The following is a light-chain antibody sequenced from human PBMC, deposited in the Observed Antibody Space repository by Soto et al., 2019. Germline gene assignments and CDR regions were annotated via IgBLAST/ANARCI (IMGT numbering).Light chain of an antibody. CDR3: QSFATSLNAVL. J-gene: IGLJ2*01. CDR2: DTI. CDR1: GSNIGAGYE. V-gene: IGLV1-40*01. Sequence: QSLLTHPPSVSGAPGQSVTISCIGSGSNIGAGYEVHWYQQLPGVAPKLLIFDTINRPSGVPGRFSGSKSGASASLAITGLMPEDEADFFYQSFATSLNAVLFGGGTQLTV.